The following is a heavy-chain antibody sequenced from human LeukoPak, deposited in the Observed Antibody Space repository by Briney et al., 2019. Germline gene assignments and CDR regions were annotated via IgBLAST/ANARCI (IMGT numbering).Heavy chain of an antibody. Sequence: GGSLRLSCAASGFTFSSYWMHWVRQAPGKGLVWVSRINSDGGSTSYADSVKGRFTISRDNAKNTLYLQMNSLRAEDTAVYYCAREITMVRGAHDAFDIWGQGTMVTVSS. J-gene: IGHJ3*02. CDR1: GFTFSSYW. CDR3: AREITMVRGAHDAFDI. CDR2: INSDGGST. D-gene: IGHD3-10*01. V-gene: IGHV3-74*01.